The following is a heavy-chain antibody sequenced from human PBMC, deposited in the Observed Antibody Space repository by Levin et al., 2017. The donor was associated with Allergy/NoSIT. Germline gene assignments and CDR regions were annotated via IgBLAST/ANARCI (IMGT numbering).Heavy chain of an antibody. V-gene: IGHV4-59*01. Sequence: SETLSLTCSVSGGSISSYYCSWIRQSPEKGLEWIGYIYSSGDTNYNPSLKSRVTLSVDTSKNQFSLKLTSVTAADTAVYFCAKARYSTLFDHLGQGMLVTVSS. J-gene: IGHJ4*02. CDR3: AKARYSTLFDH. CDR2: IYSSGDT. CDR1: GGSISSYY. D-gene: IGHD5-18*01.